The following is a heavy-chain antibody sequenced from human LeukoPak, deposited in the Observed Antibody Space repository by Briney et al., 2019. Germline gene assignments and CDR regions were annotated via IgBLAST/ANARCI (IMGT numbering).Heavy chain of an antibody. CDR1: GYTFTVYY. CDR2: INPNSGGT. J-gene: IGHJ6*01. V-gene: IGHV1-2*02. D-gene: IGHD2-2*01. CDR3: DRDLLVPGSYYGYGMDV. Sequence: ASVKVSCKASGYTFTVYYMHWVRQAPGPGLGWVGWINPNSGGTSYAQKFQGRVTMTRDTYISTAYMELSRLRSDDTDVYDYDRDLLVPGSYYGYGMDVWGQGTTVTVA.